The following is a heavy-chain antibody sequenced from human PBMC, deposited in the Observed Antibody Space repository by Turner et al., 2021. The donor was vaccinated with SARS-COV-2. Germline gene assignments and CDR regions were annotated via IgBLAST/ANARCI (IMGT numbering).Heavy chain of an antibody. CDR1: GFTFSSYS. J-gene: IGHJ3*02. CDR2: ISSSSSYI. D-gene: IGHD3-22*01. CDR3: ARARWHYYDSSGYYPDAFDI. Sequence: EVQLVESGGGLVKPGGSLRLSCAASGFTFSSYSMNWVRQAPGKGLEWVQSISSSSSYIYYADSVKGRFTISRDNAKNSLYLQMNSLRAEDTAVYYCARARWHYYDSSGYYPDAFDIWGQGTMVTVSS. V-gene: IGHV3-21*01.